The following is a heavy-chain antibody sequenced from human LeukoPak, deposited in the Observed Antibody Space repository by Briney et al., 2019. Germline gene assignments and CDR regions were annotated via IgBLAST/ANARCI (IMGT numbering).Heavy chain of an antibody. CDR2: IWHDGSHK. V-gene: IGHV3-33*01. J-gene: IGHJ4*02. D-gene: IGHD6-19*01. CDR3: ASGVYSSGWYLDY. CDR1: AFPFSSYG. Sequence: GGSLRLSCAASAFPFSSYGMHWVRQAPGKGLGWVAVIWHDGSHKYYADSVKGRFTISRDNSKNTLYLQMNSLRAEDTAIYYCASGVYSSGWYLDYWGQGTLVTVSS.